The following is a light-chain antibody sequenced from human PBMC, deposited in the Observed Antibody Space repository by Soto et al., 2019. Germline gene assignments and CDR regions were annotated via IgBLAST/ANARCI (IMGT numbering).Light chain of an antibody. V-gene: IGKV3-20*01. CDR1: QSINNRY. J-gene: IGKJ3*01. CDR2: GAS. Sequence: IVLTQSPGTLSLSPGERATLSCRASQSINNRYLAWYQQKPGQAPRLLIYGASSRATVIPDRFIGSGSGTDFTLTISRLEPEDFAVYYCQQFGSSPGFAFGPGTKVDSK. CDR3: QQFGSSPGFA.